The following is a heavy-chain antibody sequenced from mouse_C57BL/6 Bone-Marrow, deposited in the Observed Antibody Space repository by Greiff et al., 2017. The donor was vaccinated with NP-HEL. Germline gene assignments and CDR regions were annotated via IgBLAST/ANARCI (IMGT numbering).Heavy chain of an antibody. CDR3: AMWSKPQSVRDFDY. J-gene: IGHJ2*01. V-gene: IGHV1-74*01. CDR2: IHPSDSDT. Sequence: VQLQQSGAELLRPGASVKLSCTASGFNIKDDYMHWVKQRPGQGLEWIGRIHPSDSDTNYNQKFKGKATLTVDKSSSTAYMQLSSLTSEDSAVYYCAMWSKPQSVRDFDYWGRGTTLTVSS. CDR1: GFNIKDDY. D-gene: IGHD2-5*01.